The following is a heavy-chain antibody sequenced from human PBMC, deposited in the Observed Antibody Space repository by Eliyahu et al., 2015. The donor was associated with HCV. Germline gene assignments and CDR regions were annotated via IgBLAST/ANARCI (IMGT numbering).Heavy chain of an antibody. Sequence: EVQLVESGGGLVQPGGSLRLSCAASGFTFRNYWMYWVRQAPGMGLXWVSRIXYDGGTTGYADSVKGRFTVSRDNAKNTLDLQMNNLRADDTAVYFCTRGSDSWGQGTLVIVSS. V-gene: IGHV3-74*01. J-gene: IGHJ4*02. CDR1: GFTFRNYW. CDR3: TRGSDS. CDR2: IXYDGGTT.